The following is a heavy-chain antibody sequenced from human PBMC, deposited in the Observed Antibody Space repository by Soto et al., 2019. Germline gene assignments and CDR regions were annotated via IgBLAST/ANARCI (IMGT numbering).Heavy chain of an antibody. Sequence: EVQLVESGGGLVRPGGSLKLSCAASGFTFSGSAMHWVRQASGKGLEWVGRIRSKANSYATAYAASVKGRFTISRDDSKNTAYLQMNSLKTEDTAVYYCTRPPTTVTTSDYWGQGTLVTVSS. CDR1: GFTFSGSA. D-gene: IGHD4-17*01. V-gene: IGHV3-73*01. CDR2: IRSKANSYAT. J-gene: IGHJ4*02. CDR3: TRPPTTVTTSDY.